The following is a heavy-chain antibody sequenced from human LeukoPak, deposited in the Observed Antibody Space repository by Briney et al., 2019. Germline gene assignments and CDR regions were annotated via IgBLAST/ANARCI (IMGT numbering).Heavy chain of an antibody. D-gene: IGHD6-19*01. CDR3: ARGYSSGWYSYYYGMDV. J-gene: IGHJ6*02. CDR1: GGSISSYY. Sequence: PSETLSLTCTVSGGSISSYYWSWIRQPPGKGLECIGYIYYSGSTNYNPSLKSRVTISVDTSKNQFSLKLSSVTAADTAVYYCARGYSSGWYSYYYGMDVWGQGTTVTVSS. V-gene: IGHV4-59*12. CDR2: IYYSGST.